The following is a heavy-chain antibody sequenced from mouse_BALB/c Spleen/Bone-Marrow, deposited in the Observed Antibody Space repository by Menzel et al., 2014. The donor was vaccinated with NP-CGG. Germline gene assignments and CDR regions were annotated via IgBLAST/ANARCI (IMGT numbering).Heavy chain of an antibody. CDR1: GYIFANYW. V-gene: IGHV1S22*01. CDR3: TRIFDY. J-gene: IGHJ2*01. Sequence: LQQPGSELVGPGASVKLSCKASGYIFANYWMHWVKQRHGQGLEWIGNISPRSGSTNYDEKFKSKATLTVDTSSATAYMYLNSLTSEDSAVYYCTRIFDYWGQGTILTVSS. CDR2: ISPRSGST.